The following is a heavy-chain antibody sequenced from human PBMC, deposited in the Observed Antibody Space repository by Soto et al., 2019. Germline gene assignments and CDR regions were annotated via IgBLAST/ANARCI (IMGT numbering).Heavy chain of an antibody. J-gene: IGHJ5*02. Sequence: EVQLVESGGGLVQPGGSLRLSCAASGFTFSSYWMHWVRQAPGKGLVWVSRINIDGSSTTYADSVKGRFTISRDNAKNTLFLQMNSLRADDTAVYYCAREWGDTGFDPLGQGTLVTVSS. V-gene: IGHV3-74*01. CDR3: AREWGDTGFDP. CDR2: INIDGSST. CDR1: GFTFSSYW. D-gene: IGHD3-16*01.